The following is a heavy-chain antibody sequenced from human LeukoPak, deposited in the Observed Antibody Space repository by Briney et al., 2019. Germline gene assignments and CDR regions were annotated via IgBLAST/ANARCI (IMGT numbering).Heavy chain of an antibody. J-gene: IGHJ4*02. CDR3: ARDLLYSYGWDYFEF. CDR1: EFAFSNFA. V-gene: IGHV3-23*01. Sequence: GGSLRLSCAASEFAFSNFAMTWIRQAPGKGLEWVASISGSALSTYYADSVRGRFTISRDNSEDTLYLQINNLRVEDTAVYYCARDLLYSYGWDYFEFRGPGTLVTVSS. CDR2: ISGSALST. D-gene: IGHD5-18*01.